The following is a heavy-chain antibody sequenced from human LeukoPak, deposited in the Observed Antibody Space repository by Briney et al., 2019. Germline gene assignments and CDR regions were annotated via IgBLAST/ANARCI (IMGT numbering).Heavy chain of an antibody. CDR2: IYYSGST. CDR3: ASVGDPLVFDY. Sequence: SETLSLTCTVSGGSISSSSYYWGWIRQPPGKGLEWIGSIYYSGSTYYNPSLKSRVTISVDTSKNQFSLKLSSVTAADTAVYYCASVGDPLVFDYWGQGTLVTVSS. D-gene: IGHD2-21*02. J-gene: IGHJ4*02. CDR1: GGSISSSSYY. V-gene: IGHV4-39*07.